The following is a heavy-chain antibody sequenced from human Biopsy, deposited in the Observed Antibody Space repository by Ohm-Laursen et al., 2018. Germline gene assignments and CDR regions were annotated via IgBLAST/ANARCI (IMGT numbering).Heavy chain of an antibody. J-gene: IGHJ4*02. CDR2: FAPENGKT. CDR3: AADINVWNVNY. CDR1: GYAVTEFS. Sequence: ASVKISCKVSGYAVTEFSMHWVRQAPGKGLEWMGGFAPENGKTIYAQKFQGRVTMTEDTSTDTAYMELSSLRSENTAVYYCAADINVWNVNYWGQGTQVTVSS. V-gene: IGHV1-24*01. D-gene: IGHD1-1*01.